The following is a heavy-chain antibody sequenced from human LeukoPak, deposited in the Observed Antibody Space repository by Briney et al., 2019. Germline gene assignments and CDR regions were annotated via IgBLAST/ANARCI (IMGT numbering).Heavy chain of an antibody. D-gene: IGHD1-26*01. J-gene: IGHJ3*02. Sequence: TGGSLRLSCAASGFTVSRNYMSWVRQAPGKGLEWVSEIYSDGSTYYAASVKGRFSISRDNSKNTEYLQMSSLRAEDTAIYYCARELREHGVFDIWGQGTMVTVSS. CDR3: ARELREHGVFDI. CDR1: GFTVSRNY. CDR2: IYSDGST. V-gene: IGHV3-53*01.